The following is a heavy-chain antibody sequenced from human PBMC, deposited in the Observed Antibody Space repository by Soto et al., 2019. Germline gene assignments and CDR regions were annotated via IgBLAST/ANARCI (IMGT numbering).Heavy chain of an antibody. CDR3: ARASGSFDL. CDR1: GFPFSTYG. Sequence: QVQLVESGGGVVQPGRSLRLSCAASGFPFSTYGMHWVRQAPGKGLEWVAVIWYDGSNKYYADSVKGRFTISRDNSKNTLYLQMNSLRAEDTAVYYCARASGSFDLWGRGTLVTVSS. V-gene: IGHV3-33*01. J-gene: IGHJ2*01. CDR2: IWYDGSNK.